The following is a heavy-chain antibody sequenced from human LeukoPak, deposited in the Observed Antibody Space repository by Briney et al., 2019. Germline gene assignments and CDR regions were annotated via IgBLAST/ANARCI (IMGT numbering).Heavy chain of an antibody. CDR1: GYPFTSYG. CDR3: ARGADYKTVKYDY. V-gene: IGHV1-18*01. CDR2: ISAYSGHT. J-gene: IGHJ4*02. D-gene: IGHD4-11*01. Sequence: ALVKVSCKASGYPFTSYGIVWVRQAPGQGLEWMGWISAYSGHTNYAQKLQGRVTMTTDRSTSTVYMELRSLRFDDTAVYYCARGADYKTVKYDYWGQGTLVTVSS.